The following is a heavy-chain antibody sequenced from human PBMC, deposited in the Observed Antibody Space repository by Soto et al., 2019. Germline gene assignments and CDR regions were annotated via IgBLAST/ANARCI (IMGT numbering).Heavy chain of an antibody. CDR3: ARVQNSHRGRRVHYYYYGMDV. Sequence: ASVKVSCKASGGTFSSYAISWVRQAPGQGLEWMGGIIPIFGTANYAQKFQGRVTITADESTSTAYMELSSLRSEDTAVYYCARVQNSHRGRRVHYYYYGMDVWGQGTTVTVSS. CDR2: IIPIFGTA. V-gene: IGHV1-69*13. D-gene: IGHD2-15*01. J-gene: IGHJ6*02. CDR1: GGTFSSYA.